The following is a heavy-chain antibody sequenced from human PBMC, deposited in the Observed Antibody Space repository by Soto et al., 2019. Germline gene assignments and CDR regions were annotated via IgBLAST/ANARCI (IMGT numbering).Heavy chain of an antibody. CDR2: ISRSGSTI. CDR1: GFTFSADR. D-gene: IGHD2-2*01. CDR3: SIAQYQLLAFDFDY. J-gene: IGHJ4*02. Sequence: EVQLVESGGGLVQPGGSLRLSCAASGFTFSADRMNWVRQAPGKGLEWVSYISRSGSTIYYADSVKGRFTISRDNAENSLHLQMNGLSAEDTAVSYCSIAQYQLLAFDFDYWGQGTLVIVSS. V-gene: IGHV3-48*01.